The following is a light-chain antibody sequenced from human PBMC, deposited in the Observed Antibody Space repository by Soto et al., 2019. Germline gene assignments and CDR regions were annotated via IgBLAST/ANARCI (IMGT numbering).Light chain of an antibody. CDR3: QQYYSYPIT. Sequence: DIHMTQSPSSLSASVGDRVTITCRASQGISNYLAWFQQKSGKAPKSIVYAASTLHGGVPSRFSADGSGTDFTLTISSLQPEDVATYYCQQYYSYPITFGQGTRLEIK. J-gene: IGKJ5*01. CDR2: AAS. V-gene: IGKV1-16*01. CDR1: QGISNY.